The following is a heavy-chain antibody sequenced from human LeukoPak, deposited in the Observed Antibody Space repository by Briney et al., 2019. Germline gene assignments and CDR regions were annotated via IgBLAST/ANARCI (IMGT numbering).Heavy chain of an antibody. J-gene: IGHJ3*02. CDR2: IIPIFGTA. V-gene: IGHV1-69*13. D-gene: IGHD3-10*01. CDR3: ARSVRGAHDAFDI. CDR1: GGTFSSYA. Sequence: GASVKVSCTASGGTFSSYAISWVRQAPGQGLEWMGGIIPIFGTANYAQKFQGRVTITADESTSTAYMELSSLRSEDTAVYYCARSVRGAHDAFDIWGQGTMVTVSS.